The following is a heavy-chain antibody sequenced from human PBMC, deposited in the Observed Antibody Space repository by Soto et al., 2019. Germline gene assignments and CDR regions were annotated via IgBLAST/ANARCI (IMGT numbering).Heavy chain of an antibody. V-gene: IGHV3-33*01. Sequence: QVQLVESGGGVVQPGRSLRLSCAASGFTFSSYGMHWVRQAPGKGLEWVAVIWYDGSNKYYADSVKGRFTISRDNSKNTLYLQMNSLRAEDTAVYYCARGHYGMDVCGQGTTVTVSS. J-gene: IGHJ6*02. CDR3: ARGHYGMDV. CDR1: GFTFSSYG. CDR2: IWYDGSNK.